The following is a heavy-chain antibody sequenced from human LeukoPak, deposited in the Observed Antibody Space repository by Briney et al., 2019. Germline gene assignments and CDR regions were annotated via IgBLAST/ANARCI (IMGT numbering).Heavy chain of an antibody. J-gene: IGHJ4*02. Sequence: ASVKVSCKASGYTFTSYGISWERQAPGQGLEWMGWISAYNGNTNYAQKLQGRVTMTTDTSTSTAYVELRSLRSDDTAVYYCARDWKHYYDSSGYYVNFDYWGQGTLVTVSS. V-gene: IGHV1-18*01. CDR3: ARDWKHYYDSSGYYVNFDY. CDR2: ISAYNGNT. CDR1: GYTFTSYG. D-gene: IGHD3-22*01.